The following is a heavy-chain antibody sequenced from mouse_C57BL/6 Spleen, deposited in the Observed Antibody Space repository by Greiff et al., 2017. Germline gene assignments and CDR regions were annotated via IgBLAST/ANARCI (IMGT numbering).Heavy chain of an antibody. D-gene: IGHD1-1*01. CDR3: ARNGSIFAY. CDR2: IYPGDGDT. Sequence: VKLKESGPELVKPGASVKISCKASGYAFSSSWMNWVKQRPGKGLEWIGRIYPGDGDTNYNGKFKGKATLTADKSSSTAYMQLSSLTSEDSAVYFCARNGSIFAYWGQGTLVTVSA. J-gene: IGHJ3*01. CDR1: GYAFSSSW. V-gene: IGHV1-82*01.